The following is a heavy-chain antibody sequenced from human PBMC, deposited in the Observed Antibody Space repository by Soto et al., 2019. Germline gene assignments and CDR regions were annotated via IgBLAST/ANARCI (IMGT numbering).Heavy chain of an antibody. CDR2: ITAAGGTM. J-gene: IGHJ3*02. D-gene: IGHD3-3*02. V-gene: IGHV3-48*02. Sequence: EVQLVESGGALVQPGGSLRLSCAASGFTFSSYSMDWVRQAPGMGLEWVSYITAAGGTMYYADSVKGRFTISRDNAQSSLSLQMNSLRDEDTAVYFCARRNIFAWGADAFDIWGQGTTVTVSS. CDR1: GFTFSSYS. CDR3: ARRNIFAWGADAFDI.